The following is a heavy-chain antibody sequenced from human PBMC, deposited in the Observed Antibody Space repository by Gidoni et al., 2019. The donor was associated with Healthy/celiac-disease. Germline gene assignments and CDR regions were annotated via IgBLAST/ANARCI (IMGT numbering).Heavy chain of an antibody. CDR1: GFTFSSYA. V-gene: IGHV3-30-3*01. Sequence: VQLVESGGGVVQPGRSLRLSCAACGFTFSSYAMHWVRQAPGKGLAWVAVISYEGSNKYYADPVKGRFTISRDNSKNTLSLQMNSLRAEDTAVDYCASDAGSSPHNAFDIWGQGTMVTVSS. J-gene: IGHJ3*02. CDR3: ASDAGSSPHNAFDI. CDR2: ISYEGSNK. D-gene: IGHD2-15*01.